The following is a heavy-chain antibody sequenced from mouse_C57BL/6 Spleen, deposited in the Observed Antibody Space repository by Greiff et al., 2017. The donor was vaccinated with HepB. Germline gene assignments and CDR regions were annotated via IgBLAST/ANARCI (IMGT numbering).Heavy chain of an antibody. CDR1: GYTFTSYW. Sequence: QVQLQQPGAELVKPGASVKLSCKASGYTFTSYWMHWVKQRPGQGLEWIGMIHPNSGSTNYNEKFKSKATLTVDKSSSTAYMQLSSLTSEDSAVYYCAPNDYGSSQFAYWGQGTLVTVSA. CDR3: APNDYGSSQFAY. D-gene: IGHD1-1*01. CDR2: IHPNSGST. J-gene: IGHJ3*01. V-gene: IGHV1-64*01.